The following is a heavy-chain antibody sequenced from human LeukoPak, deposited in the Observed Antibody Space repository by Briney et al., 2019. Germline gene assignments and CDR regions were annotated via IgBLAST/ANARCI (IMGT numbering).Heavy chain of an antibody. Sequence: PGGSLRLSCAASGFTFSSYSMSWVRQAPGKGLEWVSSISSSSSYIYYADSVKGRFTISRDNAKNSLYLQMNSLRAEDTAVYYCARDSPMVRGESYWGQGTLVTVSS. J-gene: IGHJ4*02. CDR1: GFTFSSYS. D-gene: IGHD3-10*01. V-gene: IGHV3-21*01. CDR2: ISSSSSYI. CDR3: ARDSPMVRGESY.